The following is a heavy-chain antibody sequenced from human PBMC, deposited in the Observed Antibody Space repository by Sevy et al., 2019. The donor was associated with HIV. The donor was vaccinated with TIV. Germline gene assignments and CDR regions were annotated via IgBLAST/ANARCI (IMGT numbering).Heavy chain of an antibody. CDR3: ARGRVGATTSYYFDY. CDR1: GFTFSSYA. D-gene: IGHD1-26*01. V-gene: IGHV3-33*01. CDR2: IWHDGSQK. J-gene: IGHJ4*02. Sequence: GGSLRLSCAASGFTFSSYAMHWVRQAPGKGLEWVGFIWHDGSQKYYADSVRDRFTFSRDNSKNTLFLQVSSLRAEDTAVYYCARGRVGATTSYYFDYWGQGTLVTVSS.